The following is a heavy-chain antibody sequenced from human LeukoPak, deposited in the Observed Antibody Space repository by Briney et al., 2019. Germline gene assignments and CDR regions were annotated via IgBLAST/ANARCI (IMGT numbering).Heavy chain of an antibody. CDR3: AKDSEQWLVFIDY. CDR1: GFTFSSYE. V-gene: IGHV3-48*03. D-gene: IGHD6-19*01. Sequence: GGSLRLSCAASGFTFSSYEMNWVRQAPGKGLEWVSYISSSGSTIYYADSVKGRFTISRDNAKNTLYLQMNSLRAEDTAVYYCAKDSEQWLVFIDYWGQGTLVTVSS. CDR2: ISSSGSTI. J-gene: IGHJ4*02.